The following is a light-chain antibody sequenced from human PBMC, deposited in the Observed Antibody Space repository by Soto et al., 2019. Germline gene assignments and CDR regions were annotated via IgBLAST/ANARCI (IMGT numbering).Light chain of an antibody. CDR3: QQYNTSPWT. V-gene: IGKV3-20*01. CDR1: QSVSSDY. J-gene: IGKJ1*01. CDR2: ATS. Sequence: DIVLTQSPGTLSLSPGERATLSCRDSQSVSSDYLAWYQQKPGRAPRLLIYATSSRATGIPDRFSGSGSGTDFTLTISRLEPEDFAVYFCQQYNTSPWTCGQGTTVEIK.